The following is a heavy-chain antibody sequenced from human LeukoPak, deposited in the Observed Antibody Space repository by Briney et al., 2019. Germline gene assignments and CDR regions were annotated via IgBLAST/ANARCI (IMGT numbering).Heavy chain of an antibody. V-gene: IGHV1-2*02. CDR2: INLNSGGT. J-gene: IGHJ3*02. Sequence: ASVKLSCNSSGYTFTGCYMHWVRHAPGQGLEWMGWINLNSGGTSSAQTFQGRVTMTRDTSISTPYIDLSRLRSDDTAVYYCARVSTMSPTHHEDDAFDIWGQGTMVTVPS. CDR3: ARVSTMSPTHHEDDAFDI. D-gene: IGHD2/OR15-2a*01. CDR1: GYTFTGCY.